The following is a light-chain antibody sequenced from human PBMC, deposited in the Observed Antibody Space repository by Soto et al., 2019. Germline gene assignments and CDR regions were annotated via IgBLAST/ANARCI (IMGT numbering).Light chain of an antibody. CDR2: EGS. J-gene: IGLJ1*01. V-gene: IGLV2-14*02. CDR3: CSYTINRTYV. Sequence: QSVLTQPASVSGSPGQSITISCTGTSSDVGSYNLVSWYQQHPGKAPKLMIYEGSKRPSGVSNRFSGSKSGNTASLTISGLQAEDEADYYCCSYTINRTYVFGTGTKVTV. CDR1: SSDVGSYNL.